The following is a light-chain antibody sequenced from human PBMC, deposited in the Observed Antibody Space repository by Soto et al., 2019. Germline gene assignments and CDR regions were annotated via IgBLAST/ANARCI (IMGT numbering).Light chain of an antibody. CDR2: AAS. CDR3: QQSYSAPT. J-gene: IGKJ1*01. CDR1: QRITNY. V-gene: IGKV1-39*01. Sequence: DIQLTQSPSSLSASVGDSVTITCRASQRITNYLNWYQQKPGRAPKLLIYAASTFQSGVPSRFRGSGSGTDFTLTISSLQPEDFATYYCQQSYSAPTFGQGTKVDNK.